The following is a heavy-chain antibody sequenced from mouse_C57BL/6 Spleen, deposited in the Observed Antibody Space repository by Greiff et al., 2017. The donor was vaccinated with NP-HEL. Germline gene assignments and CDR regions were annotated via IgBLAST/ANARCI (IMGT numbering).Heavy chain of an antibody. V-gene: IGHV1-50*01. J-gene: IGHJ4*01. CDR3: ARSGTGRAMDY. CDR1: GYTFTSYW. Sequence: QVQLQQSGAELVKPGVSVKLSCKASGYTFTSYWMQWVKQRPGQGLEWIGEIDPSDSYTNYNQKFKGKATLTVDTSSSTAYMQLSSLTSEDSAVYYCARSGTGRAMDYWGQGTSVTVSS. D-gene: IGHD4-1*01. CDR2: IDPSDSYT.